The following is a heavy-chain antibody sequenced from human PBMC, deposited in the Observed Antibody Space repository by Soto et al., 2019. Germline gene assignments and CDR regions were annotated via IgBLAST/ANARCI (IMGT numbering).Heavy chain of an antibody. Sequence: QVQLVESGGGVVQPGRSLRLSCAASGSTFRSYGMHWVRQAPGKGLEWVAVISSDGSNKYYADSVKGRFTISRDNSKNTLYLQMNSLRAEDTAVYYCAKGFFDSGYGDYTFDYWGQGTLVTVSS. CDR2: ISSDGSNK. CDR1: GSTFRSYG. V-gene: IGHV3-30*18. D-gene: IGHD4-17*01. J-gene: IGHJ4*02. CDR3: AKGFFDSGYGDYTFDY.